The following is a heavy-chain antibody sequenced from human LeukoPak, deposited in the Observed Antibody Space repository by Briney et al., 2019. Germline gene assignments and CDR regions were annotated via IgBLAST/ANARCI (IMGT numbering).Heavy chain of an antibody. J-gene: IGHJ4*02. D-gene: IGHD4-17*01. Sequence: GGSLRLSCTGSGFTFGDYAVIGVRQAPGRGLEWVGFIRSKAYGGTTEYAASVKGRFTISRDDSKSIAYLQMDSLKTEDTAVYYCTRDYGDYKGDYWGQGTLVTVSS. CDR1: GFTFGDYA. V-gene: IGHV3-49*04. CDR2: IRSKAYGGTT. CDR3: TRDYGDYKGDY.